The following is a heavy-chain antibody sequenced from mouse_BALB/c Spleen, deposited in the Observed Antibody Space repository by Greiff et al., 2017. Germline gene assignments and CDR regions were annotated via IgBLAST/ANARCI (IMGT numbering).Heavy chain of an antibody. CDR1: GYAFSSSW. D-gene: IGHD1-1*01. V-gene: IGHV1-82*01. J-gene: IGHJ2*01. CDR3: ARSAIHYGSSYGLDY. CDR2: IYPGDGDT. Sequence: QVQLQQSGPELVKPGASVKISCKASGYAFSSSWMNWVKQRPGQGLEWIGRIYPGDGDTNYNGKFKGKATLTADKSSSTAYMQLSSLTSVDSAVYFCARSAIHYGSSYGLDYWGQGTTLTVSS.